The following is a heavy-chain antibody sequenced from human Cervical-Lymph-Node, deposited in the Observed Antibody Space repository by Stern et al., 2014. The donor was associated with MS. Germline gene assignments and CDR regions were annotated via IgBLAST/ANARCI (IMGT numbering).Heavy chain of an antibody. CDR3: ARAGPYDYIWGNFRHRAFYFDS. J-gene: IGHJ4*02. D-gene: IGHD3-16*02. V-gene: IGHV4-59*01. Sequence: QVQLQESGPGLVKPSETLSLMCSVSSGFIGNNYWSWIRQPPGKGMEWNGHLYYSGSTYYNPSLKSRVTISLDTSKNQLSLRLSSVTAADTAVYYCARAGPYDYIWGNFRHRAFYFDSWGQGALVTVSS. CDR2: LYYSGST. CDR1: SGFIGNNY.